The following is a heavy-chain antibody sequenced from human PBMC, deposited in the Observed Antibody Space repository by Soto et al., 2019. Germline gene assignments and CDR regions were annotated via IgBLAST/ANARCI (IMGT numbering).Heavy chain of an antibody. Sequence: QVQLVESGGGVVQPGKSLRLSCAASGFSFSSYGMHWVRQAPGKGLEWVAVIWYDGSNEDYADSVKGRFAISRDNSKNTRDLQMNSRRADDTAVYYCARDRDYYDNSGYALDIWGQGTVVTVSS. CDR2: IWYDGSNE. CDR3: ARDRDYYDNSGYALDI. CDR1: GFSFSSYG. V-gene: IGHV3-33*01. D-gene: IGHD3-22*01. J-gene: IGHJ3*02.